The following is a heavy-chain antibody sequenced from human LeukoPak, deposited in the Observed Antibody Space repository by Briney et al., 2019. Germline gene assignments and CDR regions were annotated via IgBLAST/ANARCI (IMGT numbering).Heavy chain of an antibody. CDR2: IFHSGST. CDR3: ARRATTDYYFDN. V-gene: IGHV4-38-2*01. Sequence: PSETLSLTCAVSGYSISSGYYWGWIRQPPGKGLGWIGSIFHSGSTYYNPSLRSPVTISVATSKNQFSLKLRSVTAADTAVYYCARRATTDYYFDNWGQGTLVTVSS. D-gene: IGHD5-12*01. J-gene: IGHJ4*02. CDR1: GYSISSGYY.